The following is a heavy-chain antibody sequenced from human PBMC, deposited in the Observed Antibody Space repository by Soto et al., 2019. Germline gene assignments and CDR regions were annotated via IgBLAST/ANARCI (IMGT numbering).Heavy chain of an antibody. Sequence: QVQLVQSGAEVKKPGASVKVSCKASGYTFTSYGISWVRQAPGQGLEWMGWISAYNGNTNYAQKLQGRVTMTTDTSTSTAYMELRSLRSDDTAVYYCARNLWMGDLGYCSSTSCYAYWYFDLWGRGTLVTVSS. CDR3: ARNLWMGDLGYCSSTSCYAYWYFDL. CDR1: GYTFTSYG. V-gene: IGHV1-18*01. CDR2: ISAYNGNT. J-gene: IGHJ2*01. D-gene: IGHD2-2*01.